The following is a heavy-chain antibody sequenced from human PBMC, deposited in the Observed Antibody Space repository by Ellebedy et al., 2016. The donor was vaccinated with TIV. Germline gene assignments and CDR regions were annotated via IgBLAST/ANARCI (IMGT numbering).Heavy chain of an antibody. CDR1: GGSIRSGDHY. CDR2: IYYTEKT. CDR3: AMLLAAGTVHLFNP. Sequence: SETLSLXXTVSGGSIRSGDHYWSWIRLHPGKGLEWIGYIYYTEKTYSNPSLKSRVTTSADTSKNQFSLKLNSVTAADTGVYYCAMLLAAGTVHLFNPWGQGTLVTVSS. J-gene: IGHJ5*02. V-gene: IGHV4-30-4*08. D-gene: IGHD6-13*01.